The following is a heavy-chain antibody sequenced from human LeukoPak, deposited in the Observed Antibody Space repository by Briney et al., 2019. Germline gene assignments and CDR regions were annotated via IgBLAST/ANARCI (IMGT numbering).Heavy chain of an antibody. CDR1: GFTFSRYP. CDR3: VKAQYDFWSGLDY. D-gene: IGHD3-3*01. CDR2: ISGNGGST. Sequence: GGSLRLSCSASGFTFSRYPMHWVRQAPGKGLEDVSAISGNGGSTYNADSVKGRFTISIDNSKNTLYLQMSSLRTEDTAIYYCVKAQYDFWSGLDYWGQGTLVTVSS. J-gene: IGHJ4*02. V-gene: IGHV3-64D*09.